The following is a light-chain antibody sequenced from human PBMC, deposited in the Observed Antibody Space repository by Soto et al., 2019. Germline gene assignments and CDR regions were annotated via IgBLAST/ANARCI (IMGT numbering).Light chain of an antibody. Sequence: QSALTQPPSASGSPGQSVTISCTGTSSDVGGYNYVSWYQHHPGKAPKLIIYEVYKRPSGVPDRFSGSKSGNTAALTVSGLQAEDEADYYCSSYVGTNRYVFGTGTRSPS. CDR2: EVY. CDR3: SSYVGTNRYV. J-gene: IGLJ1*01. CDR1: SSDVGGYNY. V-gene: IGLV2-8*01.